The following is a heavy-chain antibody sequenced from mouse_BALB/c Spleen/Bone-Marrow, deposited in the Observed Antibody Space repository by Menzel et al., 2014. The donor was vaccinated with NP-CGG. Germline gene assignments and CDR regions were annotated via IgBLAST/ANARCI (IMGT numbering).Heavy chain of an antibody. J-gene: IGHJ3*01. Sequence: VQLQQSGAELVKPGASVKMSCTASGFKFKDTHMHWVKQRPEQGLEWIGRIDPASGDTKYDPKFQGKAAITEYTSSNTAYLQLSSLTSEDTAVYYCSGGSCGTAWFAYWGQGTLVTVSA. CDR3: SGGSCGTAWFAY. CDR1: GFKFKDTH. D-gene: IGHD1-1*02. V-gene: IGHV14-3*02. CDR2: IDPASGDT.